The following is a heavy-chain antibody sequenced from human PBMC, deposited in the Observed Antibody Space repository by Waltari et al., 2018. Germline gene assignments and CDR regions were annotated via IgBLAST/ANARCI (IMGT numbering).Heavy chain of an antibody. CDR1: GLTFSNFW. CDR3: VTFRWLGF. Sequence: EVQVVESGGGLVQPGGSLRLSCEVSGLTFSNFWMSWVHQVPGKGLEWVANIRYDGSERNYVDSVKGRFTISRDNAKNSVYLQMNSLRADDAAVYYCVTFRWLGFWGQGTLVTVSS. CDR2: IRYDGSER. J-gene: IGHJ4*02. D-gene: IGHD3-10*01. V-gene: IGHV3-7*01.